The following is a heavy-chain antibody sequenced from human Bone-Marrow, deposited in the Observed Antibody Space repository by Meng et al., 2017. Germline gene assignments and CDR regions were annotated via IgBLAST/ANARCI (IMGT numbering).Heavy chain of an antibody. Sequence: GESLKISCAASGFTFSSYAMSWVRQAPGKGLEWVSAISGSGGSTYYADSVKGRFTISRDNSKNTLYLQMNCLRAEDTAVYYCVLSGTQRDAFDIWGKGTMVTVSS. J-gene: IGHJ3*02. CDR1: GFTFSSYA. D-gene: IGHD1-26*01. CDR3: VLSGTQRDAFDI. CDR2: ISGSGGST. V-gene: IGHV3-23*01.